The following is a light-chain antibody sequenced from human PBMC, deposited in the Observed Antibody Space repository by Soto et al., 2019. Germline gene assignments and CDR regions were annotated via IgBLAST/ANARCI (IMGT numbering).Light chain of an antibody. J-gene: IGKJ4*01. CDR3: QQRSNLLT. CDR2: DAS. CDR1: QSVIRY. V-gene: IGKV3-11*01. Sequence: EIVLTQSPAALSLSPGERASLCRGASQSVIRYLAWYQQKPGQAPRLLIYDASNRATGIPARFSGSGSGTDFTLTISSLEPEDFAVYYRQQRSNLLTFGGWTKVDIK.